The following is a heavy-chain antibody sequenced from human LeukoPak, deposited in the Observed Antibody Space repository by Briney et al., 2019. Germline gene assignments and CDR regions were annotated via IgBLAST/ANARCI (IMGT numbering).Heavy chain of an antibody. CDR2: IYYSGST. V-gene: IGHV4-39*07. CDR1: GGSISSSSYY. Sequence: SETLSLTCTVSGGSISSSSYYWGWIRQPPGKGLEWIGSIYYSGSTYYNPSLKSRVTISVDTSKNQFSLKLSSVTAADTAVYYCARMGYCSGGSCYPGDYYYYYMDVWGKGTTVTISS. CDR3: ARMGYCSGGSCYPGDYYYYYMDV. J-gene: IGHJ6*03. D-gene: IGHD2-15*01.